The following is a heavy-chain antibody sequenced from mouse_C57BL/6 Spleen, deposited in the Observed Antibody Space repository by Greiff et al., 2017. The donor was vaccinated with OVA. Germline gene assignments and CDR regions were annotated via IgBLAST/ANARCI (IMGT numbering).Heavy chain of an antibody. CDR2: ISSGSSTI. CDR1: GFTFSDYG. J-gene: IGHJ4*01. CDR3: ARRYGAYAMDY. Sequence: EVQVVESGGGLVKPGGSLKLSCAASGFTFSDYGMHWVRQAPEKGLEWVAYISSGSSTIYSADTVKGRFTISRDNAKNTLFLQMTSLGSEDTAMYYCARRYGAYAMDYWGQGTSVTVSS. D-gene: IGHD1-1*02. V-gene: IGHV5-17*01.